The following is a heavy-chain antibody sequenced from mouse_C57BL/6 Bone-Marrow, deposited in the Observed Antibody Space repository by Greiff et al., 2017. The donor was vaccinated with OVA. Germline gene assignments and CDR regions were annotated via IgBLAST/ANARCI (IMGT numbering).Heavy chain of an antibody. CDR2: INPNSGST. CDR1: GYTFTSYW. V-gene: IGHV1-64*01. J-gene: IGHJ4*01. CDR3: ARAGTRYAMDY. Sequence: QVQLKQPGAELVKPGASVKLSCKASGYTFTSYWMHWVKQRPGQGLEWIGMINPNSGSTNYNEKFKSKATLTVDKSSSTAYMQLSSLTSEDSAVYYCARAGTRYAMDYWGQGTSVTVSS. D-gene: IGHD4-1*01.